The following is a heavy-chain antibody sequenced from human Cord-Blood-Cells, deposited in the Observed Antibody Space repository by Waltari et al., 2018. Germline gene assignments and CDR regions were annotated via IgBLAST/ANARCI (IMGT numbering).Heavy chain of an antibody. D-gene: IGHD6-13*01. Sequence: EVQLVESGGGLVQPGGSLRLPCAASGFTFSSCWISWFRRAPGKGLEWVANIKQDGSEKYYVDSVKGRFTISRDNAKNSLYLQMNSLRAEDTAVYYCARQCYSSSWYDAFDIWGQGTMVTVSS. CDR3: ARQCYSSSWYDAFDI. CDR1: GFTFSSCW. V-gene: IGHV3-7*01. J-gene: IGHJ3*02. CDR2: IKQDGSEK.